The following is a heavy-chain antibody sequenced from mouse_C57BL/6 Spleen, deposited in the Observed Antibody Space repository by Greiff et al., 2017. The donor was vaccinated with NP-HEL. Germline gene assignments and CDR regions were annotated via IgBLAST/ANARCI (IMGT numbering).Heavy chain of an antibody. V-gene: IGHV1-61*01. CDR1: GYTFTSYW. CDR2: IYPSDSET. Sequence: QVQLKQPGAELVRPGSSVKLSCKASGYTFTSYWMDWVKQRPGQGLEWIGNIYPSDSETHYNQKFKDKATLTVDKSSSTAYMQLSSLTSEDSAVYYCARSWGYDGYYFDYWGQGTTLTVSS. J-gene: IGHJ2*01. D-gene: IGHD2-3*01. CDR3: ARSWGYDGYYFDY.